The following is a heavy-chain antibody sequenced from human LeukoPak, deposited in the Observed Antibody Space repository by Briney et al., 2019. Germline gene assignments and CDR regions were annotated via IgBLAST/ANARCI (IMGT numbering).Heavy chain of an antibody. CDR1: GFTFSSYA. J-gene: IGHJ4*02. D-gene: IGHD4-23*01. CDR3: AKVTLTTVVTTVAIAY. V-gene: IGHV3-23*01. CDR2: ISGSGGST. Sequence: PGGSLRLSCAASGFTFSSYAMSWVRQAPGKGLEWVSAISGSGGSTYYADSVKGRFTISRDNSKNTLYLQMNSLRAEDTAVYYCAKVTLTTVVTTVAIAYWGQGTLVTVSS.